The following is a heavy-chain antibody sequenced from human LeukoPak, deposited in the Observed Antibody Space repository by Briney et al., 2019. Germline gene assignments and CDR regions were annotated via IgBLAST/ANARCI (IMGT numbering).Heavy chain of an antibody. V-gene: IGHV1-2*02. Sequence: ASVKVSCKASGYTFTSYDINWVRQATGQGLEWMGWINPHSGGTNYAQNFQGRVTMTRDTSISTAYMEMSRLTSDDTAIYYCARGGRFGESVNYWGQGTLVTVSS. CDR2: INPHSGGT. D-gene: IGHD3-10*01. CDR1: GYTFTSYD. CDR3: ARGGRFGESVNY. J-gene: IGHJ4*02.